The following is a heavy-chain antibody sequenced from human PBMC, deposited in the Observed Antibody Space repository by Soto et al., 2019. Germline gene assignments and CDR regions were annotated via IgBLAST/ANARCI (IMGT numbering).Heavy chain of an antibody. J-gene: IGHJ6*02. CDR1: GFTFSTYA. V-gene: IGHV3-23*01. CDR3: AKFLVRSYFHGMDV. Sequence: GGSLRLSCAASGFTFSTYAMSWVRQAPGKGLGWVSATSYNGGTTYYAESVKGRFTMSRDNSKNTLYLQMNSLRAEDTAVYYCAKFLVRSYFHGMDVWGQGTTVTVSS. CDR2: TSYNGGTT. D-gene: IGHD6-13*01.